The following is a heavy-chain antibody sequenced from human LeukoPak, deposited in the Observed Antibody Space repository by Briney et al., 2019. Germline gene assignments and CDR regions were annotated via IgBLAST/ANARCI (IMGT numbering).Heavy chain of an antibody. CDR2: ISSSSSTI. Sequence: PGGSLRLSCATSGFTFSSYSMNWVRQAPGKGLEWVSYISSSSSTIYYADSVKGRFTISRDNAKNSLYLQMNSLRAEDTAVYYCARALYYYDSSGPNNKDYWGQGTLVTVSS. CDR1: GFTFSSYS. D-gene: IGHD3-22*01. CDR3: ARALYYYDSSGPNNKDY. V-gene: IGHV3-48*01. J-gene: IGHJ4*02.